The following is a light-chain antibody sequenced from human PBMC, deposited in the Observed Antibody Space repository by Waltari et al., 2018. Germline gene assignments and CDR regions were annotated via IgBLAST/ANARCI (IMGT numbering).Light chain of an antibody. J-gene: IGLJ3*02. Sequence: QSALTQPPSASGSPGQSVTISCTGTSSDVGNYKYVSWYQQHPGKAPKLMIYDVSQRPPGVPDRVSGSKSGNTASLTVSGLQAEDEADYYCSSYAGSNNRVFGGGTKLTVL. CDR3: SSYAGSNNRV. V-gene: IGLV2-8*01. CDR2: DVS. CDR1: SSDVGNYKY.